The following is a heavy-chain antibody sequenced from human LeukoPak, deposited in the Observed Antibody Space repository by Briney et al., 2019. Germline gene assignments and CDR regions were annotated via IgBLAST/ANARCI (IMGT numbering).Heavy chain of an antibody. V-gene: IGHV1-18*01. CDR1: GYTSTSYG. J-gene: IGHJ4*02. Sequence: GASVKVSCKASGYTSTSYGISWVRQAPGQGLEWMGWISAYNGNTNYAQKLQGRVTMTTDTSTSTAYMELRSLRSDDTAVYYCARDPNKLGYCSGGSCYQGGFDYWGQGTLVTVSS. D-gene: IGHD2-15*01. CDR2: ISAYNGNT. CDR3: ARDPNKLGYCSGGSCYQGGFDY.